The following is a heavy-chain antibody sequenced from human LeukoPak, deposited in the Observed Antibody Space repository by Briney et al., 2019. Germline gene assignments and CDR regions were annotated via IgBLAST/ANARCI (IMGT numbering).Heavy chain of an antibody. J-gene: IGHJ6*02. V-gene: IGHV1-8*01. CDR2: MNPNSGNT. Sequence: ASVKVSCKASGYAFTNYDINWVRQATGHGLEWMGWMNPNSGNTGYAQKFQGRVTMTRDTSMSTAYMELASLKSEDTAMYYCARDEYPHGLDVWGQGTTVTVSS. CDR1: GYAFTNYD. CDR3: ARDEYPHGLDV. D-gene: IGHD2/OR15-2a*01.